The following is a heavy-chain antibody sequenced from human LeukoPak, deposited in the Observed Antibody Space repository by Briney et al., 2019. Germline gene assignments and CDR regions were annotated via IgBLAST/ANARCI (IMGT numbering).Heavy chain of an antibody. V-gene: IGHV3-15*01. Sequence: GGSLRLSCAASGFTFSNAWMSWVREAAGKGLEWVGRMKSKTDGGTTDYAAPVKGRFTISRDDSKNTLYLQMNSLKTEDTAVYYCTTAGNSYYYYYMDVWGKGTTVTVSS. CDR3: TTAGNSYYYYYMDV. D-gene: IGHD1-26*01. J-gene: IGHJ6*03. CDR2: MKSKTDGGTT. CDR1: GFTFSNAW.